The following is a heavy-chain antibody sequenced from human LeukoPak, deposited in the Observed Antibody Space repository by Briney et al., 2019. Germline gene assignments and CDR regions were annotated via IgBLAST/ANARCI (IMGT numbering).Heavy chain of an antibody. CDR2: IYYSGST. CDR3: ASLGGSGWYWDY. D-gene: IGHD6-19*01. J-gene: IGHJ4*02. V-gene: IGHV4-39*01. Sequence: IYYSGSTYYNPSLKSRVTISVGTSKNRFSLKLSSVTAADTAVYYCASLGGSGWYWDYWGQGTLVTVSS.